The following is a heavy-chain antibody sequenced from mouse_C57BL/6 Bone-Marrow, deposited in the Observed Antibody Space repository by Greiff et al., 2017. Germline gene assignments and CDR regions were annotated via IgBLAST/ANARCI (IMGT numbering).Heavy chain of an antibody. V-gene: IGHV1-69*01. CDR1: GYTFTSYW. D-gene: IGHD1-1*01. CDR2: IDPSDSYT. CDR3: ARETTVAPYYAMDY. J-gene: IGHJ4*01. Sequence: QVHVKQPGAELVMPGASVKLSCKASGYTFTSYWMHWVKQRPGQGLEWIGEIDPSDSYTNYNQKFKGKSTLTVDKSSSTAYMQLSSLTSEDSAVYYCARETTVAPYYAMDYWGQGTSGTVSS.